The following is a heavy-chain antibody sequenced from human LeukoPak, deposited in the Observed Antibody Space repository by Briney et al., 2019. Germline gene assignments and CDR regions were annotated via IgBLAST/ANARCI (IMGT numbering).Heavy chain of an antibody. J-gene: IGHJ5*02. CDR1: GGTFSSYA. CDR3: AWGGGHCSSTSCYAGNWFDP. V-gene: IGHV1-69*06. CDR2: IIPIFGTA. D-gene: IGHD2-2*01. Sequence: SVKVSCKASGGTFSSYAISWVRQAPGQGLEWMGGIIPIFGTANYAQKVQGRVTITADKSTSTAYMELSSLRSEDTAVYYCAWGGGHCSSTSCYAGNWFDPWGQGTLVTVSS.